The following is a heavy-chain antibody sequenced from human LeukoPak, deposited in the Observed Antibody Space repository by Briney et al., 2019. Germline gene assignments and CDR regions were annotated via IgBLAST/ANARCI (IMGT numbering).Heavy chain of an antibody. D-gene: IGHD7-27*01. V-gene: IGHV3-7*03. Sequence: PGGPLRLSCAASGFTFSSYWMSWVRQAPGKGLEWVANIKQDGSEKYYVDSVKGRFTVSRDTSKNTLFLQMNDLRVDDTAIYYCARDPGVGLDLWGRGTLVSV. CDR3: ARDPGVGLDL. CDR2: IKQDGSEK. CDR1: GFTFSSYW. J-gene: IGHJ2*01.